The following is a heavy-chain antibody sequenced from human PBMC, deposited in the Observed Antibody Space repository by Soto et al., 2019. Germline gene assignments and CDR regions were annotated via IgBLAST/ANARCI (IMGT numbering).Heavy chain of an antibody. J-gene: IGHJ4*02. V-gene: IGHV3-53*01. Sequence: VQLVESGGGLIQPGGSLRLSCAASGFTVSNNHMTWVRQAAGKGLELVSFVHGGGSTSYADSVKGRFTISRDNSKNTLYLQRDSLGAEDTAIYYCAGRLTTAASLDYWGRGTLVTVSS. CDR1: GFTVSNNH. D-gene: IGHD3-16*01. CDR3: AGRLTTAASLDY. CDR2: VHGGGST.